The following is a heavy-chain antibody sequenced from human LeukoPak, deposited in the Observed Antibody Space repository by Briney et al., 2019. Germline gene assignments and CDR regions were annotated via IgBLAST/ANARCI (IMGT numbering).Heavy chain of an antibody. CDR3: ARGAPGSYCSGGSCPYFDY. Sequence: GASVKVSCKASGYTFTSYDINWVRQATGQGLEWMGWVNPNSGHTGYAQKFLGRVTMTRNTSISTAYMDLSSLRSEDTAVYYCARGAPGSYCSGGSCPYFDYWGQGTLVSVSS. J-gene: IGHJ4*02. D-gene: IGHD2-15*01. CDR2: VNPNSGHT. CDR1: GYTFTSYD. V-gene: IGHV1-8*01.